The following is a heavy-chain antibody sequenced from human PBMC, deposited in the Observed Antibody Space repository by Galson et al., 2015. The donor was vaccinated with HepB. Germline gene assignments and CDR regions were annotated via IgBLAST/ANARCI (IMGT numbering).Heavy chain of an antibody. CDR2: ISYDGSNK. CDR1: GFTFSSYA. CDR3: ARDLEVILEPTTWYYGMDV. Sequence: SLRLSCAASGFTFSSYAMHWVRQAPGKGLEWVAVISYDGSNKYYADSVKGRFTISRDNSKNTLYLQMNSLRAEDTAVYYCARDLEVILEPTTWYYGMDVWGQGTTVTVSS. D-gene: IGHD1-26*01. J-gene: IGHJ6*02. V-gene: IGHV3-30-3*01.